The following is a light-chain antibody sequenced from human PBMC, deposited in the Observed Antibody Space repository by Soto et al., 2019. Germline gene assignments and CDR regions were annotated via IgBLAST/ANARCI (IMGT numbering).Light chain of an antibody. Sequence: QSVLTNPRAVSAAPGQKVTLSCSGGGSNVGKNHVSWYQQLPGTAPKVVIYDNDKRPSGIPDRLSGSKSGTSATLGITGLQAVDEAAYYCVTWDSSLSAVVFGGGTKVTVL. CDR1: GSNVGKNH. CDR2: DND. V-gene: IGLV1-51*01. CDR3: VTWDSSLSAVV. J-gene: IGLJ2*01.